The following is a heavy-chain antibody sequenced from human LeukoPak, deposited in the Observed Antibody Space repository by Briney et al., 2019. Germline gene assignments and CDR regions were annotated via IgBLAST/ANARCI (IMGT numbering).Heavy chain of an antibody. CDR1: GFTFSSYS. Sequence: GGSLRLSCAASGFTFSSYSMNWVRQAPGKGLEWVSSISSNSSYIYYADSVKGRFTISRDNSKSTLYLQMNSLRAEDTAVYYCAKDSSGWSGDYWGQGTLVTVSS. CDR2: ISSNSSYI. D-gene: IGHD6-19*01. CDR3: AKDSSGWSGDY. V-gene: IGHV3-21*01. J-gene: IGHJ4*02.